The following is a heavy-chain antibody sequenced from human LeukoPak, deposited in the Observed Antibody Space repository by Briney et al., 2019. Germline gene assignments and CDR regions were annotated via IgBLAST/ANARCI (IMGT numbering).Heavy chain of an antibody. D-gene: IGHD5-18*01. J-gene: IGHJ4*02. CDR3: ARAGDTAMVIDY. V-gene: IGHV1-46*02. Sequence: ASVKVSCKASGYTFNSYYMHWVRQAPGQGPEWMGIINPSGGSTSHAQKFQGRVTMTRDTSTSTVYMELSSLRSEDTAVYYCARAGDTAMVIDYWGQGTLVTISS. CDR2: INPSGGST. CDR1: GYTFNSYY.